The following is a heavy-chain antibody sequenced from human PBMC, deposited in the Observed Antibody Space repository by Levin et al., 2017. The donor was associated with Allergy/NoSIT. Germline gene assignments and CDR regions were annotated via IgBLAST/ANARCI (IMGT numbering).Heavy chain of an antibody. CDR2: IYYSGST. V-gene: IGHV4-59*01. J-gene: IGHJ4*02. CDR3: ARDRGSGWSN. D-gene: IGHD6-19*01. Sequence: KASETLSLTCTVSGGSISSYYWSWIRQPPGKGLEWIGYIYYSGSTNYNPSLKSRVTISVDTSKNQFSLTLSSVTAADTAVYYCARDRGSGWSNWGQGTLVTVSS. CDR1: GGSISSYY.